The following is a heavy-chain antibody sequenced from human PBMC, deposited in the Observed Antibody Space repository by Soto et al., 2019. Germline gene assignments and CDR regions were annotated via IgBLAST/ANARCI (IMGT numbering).Heavy chain of an antibody. J-gene: IGHJ4*02. CDR1: GFTFDDYA. CDR2: ISWNSGSI. D-gene: IGHD3-22*01. CDR3: AKGPDHYYDSSGRPGYFDY. V-gene: IGHV3-9*01. Sequence: EVQLVESGGGLVQPGRSLRLSCAASGFTFDDYAMHWVRQAPGKGLEWVSGISWNSGSIGYADSVKGRFTISRDNAKNSLYLQMNSPRAEDTALYYCAKGPDHYYDSSGRPGYFDYWGQGTLVTVSS.